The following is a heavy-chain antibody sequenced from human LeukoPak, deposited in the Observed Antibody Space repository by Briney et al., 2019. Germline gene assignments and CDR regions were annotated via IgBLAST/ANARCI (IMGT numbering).Heavy chain of an antibody. Sequence: GASVKVSCKASGYTFTTYYMYWVRQAPGQGLEWMGIINPSGGSTSYAQKFQGRVTMTRDMSTSTAYMELSSLRSEDTAVYYCAKGRDGYNFDYWGQGTLVTVSS. D-gene: IGHD5-24*01. CDR2: INPSGGST. CDR1: GYTFTTYY. J-gene: IGHJ4*02. V-gene: IGHV1-46*01. CDR3: AKGRDGYNFDY.